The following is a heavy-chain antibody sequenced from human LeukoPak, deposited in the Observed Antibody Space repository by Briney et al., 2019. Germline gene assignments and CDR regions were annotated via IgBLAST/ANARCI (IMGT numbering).Heavy chain of an antibody. Sequence: PGGSLRLSCAASGFTFSSYAMHWVRQAPGKGLEWVAVISYDGSNKYYADSVKGRFTISRDNSKNTLYLQMNSLRAEDTAVYYCASGGGVTTGYYFDYWGQGTLVTVSS. CDR2: ISYDGSNK. CDR3: ASGGGVTTGYYFDY. J-gene: IGHJ4*02. D-gene: IGHD4-17*01. V-gene: IGHV3-30-3*01. CDR1: GFTFSSYA.